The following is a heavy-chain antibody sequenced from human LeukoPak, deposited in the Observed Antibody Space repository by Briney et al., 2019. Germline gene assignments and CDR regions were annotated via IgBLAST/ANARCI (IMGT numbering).Heavy chain of an antibody. V-gene: IGHV4-59*01. CDR3: ARCGTNNRGYDYMDD. D-gene: IGHD2/OR15-2a*01. Sequence: KPSETLSLTCTVSGGSISSYYWSWIRQPPGKGLEWIGYTHYSGSTNYNPSLKSRVTISVDTSKNQFSLNVSSVTAADSALYYCARCGTNNRGYDYMDDWGKGTTVTVSS. CDR1: GGSISSYY. CDR2: THYSGST. J-gene: IGHJ6*03.